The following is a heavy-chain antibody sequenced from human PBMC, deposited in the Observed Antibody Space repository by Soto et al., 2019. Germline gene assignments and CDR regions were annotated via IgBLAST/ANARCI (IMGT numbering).Heavy chain of an antibody. V-gene: IGHV4-59*01. CDR1: GGSISRYY. CDR3: ARKGTRSDAFDI. J-gene: IGHJ3*02. CDR2: IYYSGST. D-gene: IGHD3-10*01. Sequence: QVQLQESGPGLVKPSETLSLTCTVSGGSISRYYWSWIRQPPGKGLEWIGYIYYSGSTNYNPSLKSRVTISVDTSKHQFSLKLSSVTAADTAVYYCARKGTRSDAFDIWGQGTMVTVSS.